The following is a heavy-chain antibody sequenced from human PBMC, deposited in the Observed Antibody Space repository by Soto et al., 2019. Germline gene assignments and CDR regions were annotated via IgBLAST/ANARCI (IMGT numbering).Heavy chain of an antibody. Sequence: EVQLVESGGGLVKPGGSLRLSCAASGFTFSSYSMNWVRQAPGKGLEWVSSISSSSSYIYYADSVKGRFTISRDNAKNSLYLQMNSLRAEDTAVYYCARHGDYGASHGDYWGQGTLVTVSS. CDR2: ISSSSSYI. D-gene: IGHD4-17*01. CDR1: GFTFSSYS. J-gene: IGHJ4*02. CDR3: ARHGDYGASHGDY. V-gene: IGHV3-21*01.